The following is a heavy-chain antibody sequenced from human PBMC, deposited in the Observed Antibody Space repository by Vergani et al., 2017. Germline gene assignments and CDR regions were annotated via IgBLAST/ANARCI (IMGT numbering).Heavy chain of an antibody. J-gene: IGHJ3*02. CDR2: LSASDRRT. V-gene: IGHV3-23*01. CDR3: AKVGRSEVAGTFGAFDI. D-gene: IGHD6-19*01. CDR1: GFTFIMHA. Sequence: EVQLLESGGDLVQPGGSLRLSCAASGFTFIMHAMSWVRQAPGKGLEWVSTLSASDRRTHYADSVKGRFTISRDNSKNTLFLHMNSLRPEDTAVYYCAKVGRSEVAGTFGAFDIWAKGQWSPSLQ.